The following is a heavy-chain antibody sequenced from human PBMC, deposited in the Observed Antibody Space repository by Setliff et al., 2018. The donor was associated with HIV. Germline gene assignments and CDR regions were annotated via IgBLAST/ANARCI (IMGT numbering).Heavy chain of an antibody. D-gene: IGHD3-10*01. V-gene: IGHV1-18*01. CDR1: GYIFTSYG. CDR2: ISAYNGNT. J-gene: IGHJ6*02. CDR3: ATDPGSLIWFGGSKVNV. Sequence: ASVKVSCKASGYIFTSYGISWVRQAPGQGLERMGWISAYNGNTNYAQKFQGRVSMTIDTSTSTAYMELSSLRSEDTAVYYCATDPGSLIWFGGSKVNVWGQGTTVTVSS.